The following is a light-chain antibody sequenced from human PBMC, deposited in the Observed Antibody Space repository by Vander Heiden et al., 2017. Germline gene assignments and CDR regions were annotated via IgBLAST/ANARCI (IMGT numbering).Light chain of an antibody. CDR3: QQDFSPPHT. J-gene: IGKJ2*01. CDR2: WAS. V-gene: IGKV4-1*01. Sequence: DIVMTQSPDSLTLSLGERATINCKSSQSVLYNSTNKNFLAWFQQKPGQPPKLLIYWASTRESGVPDRFSGSGSGTDFTLTISNLQAEDVAVYYCQQDFSPPHTFGQGTKLQIK. CDR1: QSVLYNSTNKNF.